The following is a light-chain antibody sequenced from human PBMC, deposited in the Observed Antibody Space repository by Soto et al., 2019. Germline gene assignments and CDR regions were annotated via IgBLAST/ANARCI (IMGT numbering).Light chain of an antibody. J-gene: IGKJ3*01. CDR1: QDISNY. Sequence: IQMTQSPSSLSASVGDRVTITCQASQDISNYLNWYQQKPGKAPQLLIYDAANLETGVPSRFSGSGSGTDFTFTISSLQPEDIATYYCQHYDNLPLTFGPGTKVDIK. CDR3: QHYDNLPLT. CDR2: DAA. V-gene: IGKV1-33*01.